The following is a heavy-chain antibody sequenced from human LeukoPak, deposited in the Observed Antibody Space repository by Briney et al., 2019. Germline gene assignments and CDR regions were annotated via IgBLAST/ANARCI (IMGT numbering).Heavy chain of an antibody. CDR3: ARQKEYYDILTGYYKPFDY. CDR1: GGSISSSSYY. J-gene: IGHJ4*02. V-gene: IGHV4-39*01. CDR2: IYYSGST. Sequence: SETLSLTCTVSGGSISSSSYYWGWIRQPPGKGLEWIGSIYYSGSTYYNPSLKSRVTISVDTSKNQFSLKLSSVTAADTAVYYCARQKEYYDILTGYYKPFDYWGQGTLVTVSS. D-gene: IGHD3-9*01.